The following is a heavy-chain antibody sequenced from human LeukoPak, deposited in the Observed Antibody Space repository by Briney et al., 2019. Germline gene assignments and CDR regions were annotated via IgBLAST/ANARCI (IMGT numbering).Heavy chain of an antibody. CDR2: INAGNGKT. V-gene: IGHV1-3*01. CDR3: ARARWTSTVTTYYIDF. D-gene: IGHD4-17*01. CDR1: GYIFTDYA. J-gene: IGHJ4*02. Sequence: GASVKVSCKASGYIFTDYAIQWVRQAPGQGLEWMGWINAGNGKTKYSQKFQGRVTITRDTSASTAYMELSGLRSDDTAVYYCARARWTSTVTTYYIDFWGQGTLVTVSS.